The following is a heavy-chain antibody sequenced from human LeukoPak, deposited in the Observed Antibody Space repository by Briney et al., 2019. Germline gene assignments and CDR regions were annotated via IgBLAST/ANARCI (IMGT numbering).Heavy chain of an antibody. Sequence: ASVKVSCKVSGGTFSSYAISWVRQAPGQGLEWMGRIIPILGIANYAQKFQGRVTITADKSTSTAYMELSSLRSEDTAVYYCASPYYYDSSGYTDYYYYGMDVWGQGTTVTVSS. J-gene: IGHJ6*02. CDR2: IIPILGIA. V-gene: IGHV1-69*04. CDR3: ASPYYYDSSGYTDYYYYGMDV. D-gene: IGHD3-22*01. CDR1: GGTFSSYA.